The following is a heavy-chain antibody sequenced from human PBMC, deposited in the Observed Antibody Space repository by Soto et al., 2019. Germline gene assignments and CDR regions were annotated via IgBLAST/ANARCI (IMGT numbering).Heavy chain of an antibody. CDR2: INPSCGST. V-gene: IGHV1-46*01. D-gene: IGHD6-13*01. J-gene: IGHJ4*02. CDR3: ARGLAAGDY. CDR1: GYTCTNYY. Sequence: QVQLVQSGAEVKNPGASVKVSCKASGYTCTNYYIHWVRQAPGQGLEWMAIINPSCGSTNYAQKLQGRDTLARDTFTNTVYMELSSLRSEDTAIYYCARGLAAGDYWGQGTLVTVSS.